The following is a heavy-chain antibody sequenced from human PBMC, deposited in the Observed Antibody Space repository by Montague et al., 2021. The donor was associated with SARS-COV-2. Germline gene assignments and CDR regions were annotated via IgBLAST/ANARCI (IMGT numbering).Heavy chain of an antibody. V-gene: IGHV4-31*03. Sequence: TLSLTCTVYGNSVNTGGYYWSWIRQLPGKGLEWIGYIYYSGTTSYNPSLQSRLIISVDTSKNQFSLSLTSVTAADTAVYYCARAVVTNYNFWSGYSRVPDANWFDPWGQGTLVTVSS. CDR1: GNSVNTGGYY. D-gene: IGHD3-3*01. CDR2: IYYSGTT. CDR3: ARAVVTNYNFWSGYSRVPDANWFDP. J-gene: IGHJ5*02.